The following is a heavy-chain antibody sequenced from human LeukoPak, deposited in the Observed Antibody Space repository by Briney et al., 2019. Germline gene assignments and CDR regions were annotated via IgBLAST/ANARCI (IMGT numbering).Heavy chain of an antibody. CDR1: AYSISSGYY. CDR2: IYHNGNT. J-gene: IGHJ4*02. D-gene: IGHD5-18*01. V-gene: IGHV4-38-2*01. CDR3: ARVRYNYGDSDY. Sequence: SETLSLTCAVSAYSISSGYYWGWIRQPPGKGLEWIGTIYHNGNTYYDPSLKSRVTISVDTSKNQFSLKLSSVTAADTAVYYCARVRYNYGDSDYWGQGTLVTVSS.